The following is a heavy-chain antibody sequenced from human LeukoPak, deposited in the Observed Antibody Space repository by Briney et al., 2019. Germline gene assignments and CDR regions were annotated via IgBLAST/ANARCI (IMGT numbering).Heavy chain of an antibody. V-gene: IGHV3-30*18. Sequence: GRSLRLSCAASGFTFSSYGMHWVRQAPGKGLEWVAVISYDGSNKYYADSVKGRFTISRDNSKNTLYLQMNSLRAEDTAVYYCAKGVGAFDIWGQGTMATVSS. D-gene: IGHD3-3*01. CDR2: ISYDGSNK. CDR1: GFTFSSYG. CDR3: AKGVGAFDI. J-gene: IGHJ3*02.